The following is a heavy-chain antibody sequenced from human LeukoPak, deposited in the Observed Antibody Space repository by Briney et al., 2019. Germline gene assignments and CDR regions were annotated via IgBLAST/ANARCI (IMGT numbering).Heavy chain of an antibody. J-gene: IGHJ5*02. D-gene: IGHD5-18*01. V-gene: IGHV1-69*06. Sequence: GSSVKVSCKASGGTFSSYANSWVRQAPGQGLEWMGGIIPIFGTANYAQKFQGRVTITADKSTSTAYMELSSLRSEDTAVYYCARDHSRGPYNWFDPWGQGTLVTVSS. CDR2: IIPIFGTA. CDR1: GGTFSSYA. CDR3: ARDHSRGPYNWFDP.